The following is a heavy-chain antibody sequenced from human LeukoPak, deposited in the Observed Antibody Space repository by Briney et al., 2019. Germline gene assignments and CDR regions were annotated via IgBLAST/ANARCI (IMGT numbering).Heavy chain of an antibody. CDR3: ARLDTAMVAYYFDY. J-gene: IGHJ4*02. V-gene: IGHV4-59*08. CDR2: IYYSGST. CDR1: GGSISIYY. Sequence: PSETLSLTCTVSGGSISIYYWSWIRQPPGKGLEWIGYIYYSGSTNYNPSLKSRVTISVDTSKNQFSLKLSSVTAADTAVYYCARLDTAMVAYYFDYWGQGTLVTVSS. D-gene: IGHD5-18*01.